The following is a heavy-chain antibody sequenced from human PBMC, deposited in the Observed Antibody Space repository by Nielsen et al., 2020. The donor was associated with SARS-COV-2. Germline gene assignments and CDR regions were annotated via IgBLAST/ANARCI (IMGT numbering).Heavy chain of an antibody. V-gene: IGHV3-73*01. Sequence: GESLQISCAASGFTFSDSAMHWVRQASGKGLEWVGRIRSKANSYATAYAASVKGRFTISRDASKNTAYLQMNSLKTEDTAVYYCSRLGRGGSDVGATWEGYWGQGTLVTVSS. CDR2: IRSKANSYAT. CDR1: GFTFSDSA. J-gene: IGHJ4*02. D-gene: IGHD2-15*01. CDR3: SRLGRGGSDVGATWEGY.